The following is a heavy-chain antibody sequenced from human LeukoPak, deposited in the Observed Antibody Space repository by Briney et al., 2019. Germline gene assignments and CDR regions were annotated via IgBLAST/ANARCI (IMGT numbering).Heavy chain of an antibody. D-gene: IGHD3-22*01. J-gene: IGHJ1*01. CDR3: ARHPVGSGYYYSPFQH. CDR1: GGTFSSYA. V-gene: IGHV1-69*05. Sequence: ASVKVSCKASGGTFSSYAISWMLQAPGQGLEWMGRIIPIFGTANYAQKFQGRVTITTDESTSTAYMELSSLRSEDTAVYYCARHPVGSGYYYSPFQHWGQGTLVTVSS. CDR2: IIPIFGTA.